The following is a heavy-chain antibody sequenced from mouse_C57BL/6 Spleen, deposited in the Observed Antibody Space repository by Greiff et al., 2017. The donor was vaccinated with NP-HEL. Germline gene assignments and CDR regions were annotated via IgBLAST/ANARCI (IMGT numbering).Heavy chain of an antibody. J-gene: IGHJ2*01. CDR2: TNPTNGRT. Sequence: QVQLQQSGAELVKAGASVKMSCKASGYTFTSYWMHWVKQRLGQGLEWFAETNPTNGRTYYNEKFKSKATLTVDKSSSTAYMLLSGPTFEDSAVYYCARIKKIVVTYFDYWVQGTTLTVSS. CDR1: GYTFTSYW. V-gene: IGHV1S81*02. CDR3: ARIKKIVVTYFDY. D-gene: IGHD1-1*01.